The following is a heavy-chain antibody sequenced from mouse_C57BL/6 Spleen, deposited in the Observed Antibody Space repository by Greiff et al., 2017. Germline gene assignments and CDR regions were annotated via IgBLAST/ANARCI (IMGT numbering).Heavy chain of an antibody. CDR1: GYAFSSYW. V-gene: IGHV1-80*01. CDR2: IYPGDGDT. J-gene: IGHJ2*01. CDR3: ARSLAAPIDY. Sequence: ESGAELVKPGASVKISCKASGYAFSSYWMNWVKQRPGKGLEWIGQIYPGDGDTNYNGKFKGKATLTADKSSSTAYMQLSSLTSEDSAVYFCARSLAAPIDYWGQGTTLTVSS. D-gene: IGHD6-1*01.